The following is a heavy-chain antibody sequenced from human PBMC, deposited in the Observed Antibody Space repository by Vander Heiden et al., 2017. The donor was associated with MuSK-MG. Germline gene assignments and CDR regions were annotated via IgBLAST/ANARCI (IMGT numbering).Heavy chain of an antibody. V-gene: IGHV4-34*01. Sequence: QVQLQQWGAGLLKPSETLSLTCAVHGGSFSGYYWSWIRQPPGKGLEWIGEINHSGSTNYNPSLKSRVTISVDTSKNQFSLKLSSVTAADTAVYYCARGDYDFWSGYLDNWFDPWGQGTLVTVSS. D-gene: IGHD3-3*01. CDR3: ARGDYDFWSGYLDNWFDP. J-gene: IGHJ5*02. CDR2: INHSGST. CDR1: GGSFSGYY.